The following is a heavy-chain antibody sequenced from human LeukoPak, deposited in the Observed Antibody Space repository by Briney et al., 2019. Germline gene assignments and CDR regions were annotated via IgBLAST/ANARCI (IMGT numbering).Heavy chain of an antibody. CDR2: ISGSGGST. CDR3: AKDASSGYTYFDY. D-gene: IGHD3-22*01. V-gene: IGHV3-23*01. Sequence: GRSLRLSCAASGFTFSSYAMTWARQAPGKGLAWVSAISGSGGSTYYADSVKGRFTISRDNSKNTLYLQMNSLRAEDTAVYYCAKDASSGYTYFDYWGQGTLVTVSS. J-gene: IGHJ4*02. CDR1: GFTFSSYA.